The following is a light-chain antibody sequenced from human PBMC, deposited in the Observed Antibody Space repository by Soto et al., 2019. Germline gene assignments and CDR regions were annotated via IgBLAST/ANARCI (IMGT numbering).Light chain of an antibody. CDR2: DAS. CDR1: QSIDTW. J-gene: IGKJ2*01. CDR3: QEYNSYSPST. V-gene: IGKV1-5*01. Sequence: DIQMTQSPSTLSASVGDRVSITCRASQSIDTWLAWYQQKPGKAPKLLVYDASSLESGVPSRFSGSGSGTEFTLTINNLQPDDIATYYCQEYNSYSPSTFGQGTKLQI.